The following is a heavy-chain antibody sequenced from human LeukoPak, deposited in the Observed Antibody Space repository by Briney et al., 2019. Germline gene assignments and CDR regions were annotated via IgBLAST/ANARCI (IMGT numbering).Heavy chain of an antibody. D-gene: IGHD6-19*01. CDR1: GFIFSSYG. CDR3: ARDPKQWLVRGAHYFDY. J-gene: IGHJ4*02. CDR2: IWYDGSNK. Sequence: PGRSLRLSCAASGFIFSSYGMHWVRQAPGKGLEWVAVIWYDGSNKYYADSVKGRFTISRDNSKNTLYLQMNSLRAEDTAVYYCARDPKQWLVRGAHYFDYWGQGTLVTVSS. V-gene: IGHV3-33*01.